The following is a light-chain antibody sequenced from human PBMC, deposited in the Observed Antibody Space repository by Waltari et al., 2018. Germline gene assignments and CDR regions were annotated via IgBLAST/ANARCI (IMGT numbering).Light chain of an antibody. J-gene: IGLJ2*01. V-gene: IGLV3-1*01. Sequence: SYELTQPPSVSVSPGQTASITCTGDKLGDKYACWYQQKPGQSPVLVIYQDSKRPSGIPELFSGSNSGNTATLTISGTQAMDEADYYCQAWDSSTVLFGGGTKLTVL. CDR2: QDS. CDR3: QAWDSSTVL. CDR1: KLGDKY.